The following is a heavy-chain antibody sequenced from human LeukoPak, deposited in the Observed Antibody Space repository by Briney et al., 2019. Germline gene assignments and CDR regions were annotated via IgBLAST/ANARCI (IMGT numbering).Heavy chain of an antibody. CDR2: ISSSSSYI. Sequence: PGGSLRLSCAASGFTFSSYSMHWVRQAPGKGLEWVSSISSSSSYIYYADSVKGRFTISRDNAKNSLYLQMNSLRAEDTAVYYYARNPPNRYCSSTSCRPFDYWGQGTLVTVSS. CDR3: ARNPPNRYCSSTSCRPFDY. CDR1: GFTFSSYS. J-gene: IGHJ4*02. V-gene: IGHV3-21*01. D-gene: IGHD2-2*01.